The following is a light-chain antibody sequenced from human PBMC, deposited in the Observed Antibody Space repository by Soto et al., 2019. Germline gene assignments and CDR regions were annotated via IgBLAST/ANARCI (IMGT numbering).Light chain of an antibody. J-gene: IGLJ1*01. Sequence: HSVLTQPRSVSGSPGQSVTISCTGTSSDVGGYNYLSWYQQHPGKAPKLMIYDVSKRPSGVPDRFSGSKSGNTASLTISGLQAEDEADYYCCSYAGSYTHVFGTGTKLTVL. CDR3: CSYAGSYTHV. CDR2: DVS. CDR1: SSDVGGYNY. V-gene: IGLV2-11*01.